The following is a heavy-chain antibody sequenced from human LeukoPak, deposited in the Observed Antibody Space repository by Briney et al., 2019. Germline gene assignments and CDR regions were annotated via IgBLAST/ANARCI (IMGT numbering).Heavy chain of an antibody. Sequence: GGSLRLSCAASGFTFRGYWMSWVRLAPGKGLEWVVNISPDGAVKYYLDSVKGRFTISRDNAKTSLYLQMNSLRAEDTAVYYCVRGGGNFDYWGQGTLVTVSS. D-gene: IGHD2/OR15-2a*01. V-gene: IGHV3-7*01. J-gene: IGHJ4*02. CDR3: VRGGGNFDY. CDR1: GFTFRGYW. CDR2: ISPDGAVK.